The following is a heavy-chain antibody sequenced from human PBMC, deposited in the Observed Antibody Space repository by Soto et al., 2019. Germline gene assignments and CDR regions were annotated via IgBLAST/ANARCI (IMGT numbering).Heavy chain of an antibody. CDR1: GFTVSSNY. CDR2: IYSGGST. J-gene: IGHJ6*02. CDR3: ARDRGHRRRITIFGVVGYGMDV. V-gene: IGHV3-53*01. Sequence: PGGSLRLSCAASGFTVSSNYMSWVHQAPGKGLEWVSVIYSGGSTYYADSVKGRFTISRDNSKNTLYLQMDSLRAEDTAVYYCARDRGHRRRITIFGVVGYGMDVWGQGTTVTVSS. D-gene: IGHD3-3*01.